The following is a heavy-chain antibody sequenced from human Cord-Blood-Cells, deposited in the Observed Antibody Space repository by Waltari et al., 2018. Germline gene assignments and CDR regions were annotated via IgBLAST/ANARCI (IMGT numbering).Heavy chain of an antibody. CDR3: STAEGTY. V-gene: IGHV3-15*01. CDR1: GFTFSNAW. D-gene: IGHD3-10*01. Sequence: EVQLVESGVGLVQPGGSLRLSCPASGFTFSNAWMSWVPQAPGKGPEWFGRMKSKTHGGTTDYAAPAKGRITIPRDDSRYTLYLQMISLKTQVTAVDYCSTAEGTYWGQGTLPTVSS. CDR2: MKSKTHGGTT. J-gene: IGHJ4*02.